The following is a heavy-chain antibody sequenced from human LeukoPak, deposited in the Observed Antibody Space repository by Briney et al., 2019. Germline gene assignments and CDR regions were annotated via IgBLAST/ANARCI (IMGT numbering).Heavy chain of an antibody. CDR1: GFTFSSYS. D-gene: IGHD6-13*01. CDR3: AGDKYSSSWYEDFDY. V-gene: IGHV3-21*01. CDR2: ISSSSSYI. Sequence: GGSLRLSCAASGFTFSSYSMNWVRQAPGKGLEWVSSISSSSSYIYYADSVKGRFTISRDNAKNSLYLQMNSLRAEDTAVYYCAGDKYSSSWYEDFDYWGQGTLVTVSS. J-gene: IGHJ4*02.